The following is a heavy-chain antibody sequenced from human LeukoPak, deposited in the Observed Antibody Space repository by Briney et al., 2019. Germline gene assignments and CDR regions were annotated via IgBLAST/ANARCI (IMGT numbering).Heavy chain of an antibody. CDR2: IYDIGST. CDR3: AREQWGLVDH. CDR1: GYSISTSNY. J-gene: IGHJ5*02. D-gene: IGHD1-26*01. V-gene: IGHV4-38-2*02. Sequence: SETLSLTCSVSGYSISTSNYWAWIRLPPGKGLEWIGNIYDIGSTNYNPSLKSRVTISVDTSKSQFSLRLSSVTAADTAVYYCAREQWGLVDHWGQGTLVTVSS.